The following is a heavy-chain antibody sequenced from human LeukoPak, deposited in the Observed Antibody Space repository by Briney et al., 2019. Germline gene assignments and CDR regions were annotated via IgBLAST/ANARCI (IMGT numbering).Heavy chain of an antibody. CDR1: GGTFSSYA. CDR3: ARSERVVAGTTLGWFDP. D-gene: IGHD1-7*01. CDR2: IIPMFGTA. V-gene: IGHV1-69*05. Sequence: SVKVSCKASGGTFSSYAISWVRQAPGQGLEWMGGIIPMFGTANYAQKLQGRVTITTDESTSTAYMELISLRSDGTAVYYCARSERVVAGTTLGWFDPWGQGTLVTVSS. J-gene: IGHJ5*02.